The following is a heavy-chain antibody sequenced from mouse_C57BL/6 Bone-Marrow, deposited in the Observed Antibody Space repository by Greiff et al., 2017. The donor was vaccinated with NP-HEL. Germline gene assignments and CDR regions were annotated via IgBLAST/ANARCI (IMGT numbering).Heavy chain of an antibody. V-gene: IGHV7-1*01. CDR1: GFTFSDFY. Sequence: EVKLMESGGGLVQSGRSLRLSCATSGFTFSDFYMEWVRQAPGKGLEWIAASRNKANDYTTEYSASVKGRFIVSRDTSQSILYLQMNALRAEDTAIYYCARSERRLRREDYAMDYWGQGTSVTVSS. D-gene: IGHD2-4*01. CDR2: SRNKANDYTT. J-gene: IGHJ4*01. CDR3: ARSERRLRREDYAMDY.